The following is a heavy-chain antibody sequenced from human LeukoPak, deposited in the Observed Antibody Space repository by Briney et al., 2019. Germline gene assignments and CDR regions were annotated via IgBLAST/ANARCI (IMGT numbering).Heavy chain of an antibody. Sequence: TGGSLRLSCAASGFTFSSCSMNWVRQAPGKGLEWVSSISSSSSYIYYADSVKGRFTISRDNARNSLYLQMNSLRAEDTAVYYCARVHDFWSGYEDRDYWGQGTLVTVSS. V-gene: IGHV3-21*01. J-gene: IGHJ4*02. D-gene: IGHD3-3*01. CDR3: ARVHDFWSGYEDRDY. CDR1: GFTFSSCS. CDR2: ISSSSSYI.